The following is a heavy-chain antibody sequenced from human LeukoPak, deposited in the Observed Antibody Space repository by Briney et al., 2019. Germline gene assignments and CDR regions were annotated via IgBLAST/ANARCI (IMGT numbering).Heavy chain of an antibody. CDR2: INPNTGGT. J-gene: IGHJ4*02. CDR3: ARVPTYCGGDCCDY. D-gene: IGHD2-21*01. Sequence: GASVKVSCKAFGYPFTGYYMHWVRQAPGQGLEWMGRINPNTGGTNYAQKFQGRVTMTRDTSISTAYMELSRLTSDDTAVYYCARVPTYCGGDCCDYWGQGTLVTVSS. V-gene: IGHV1-2*06. CDR1: GYPFTGYY.